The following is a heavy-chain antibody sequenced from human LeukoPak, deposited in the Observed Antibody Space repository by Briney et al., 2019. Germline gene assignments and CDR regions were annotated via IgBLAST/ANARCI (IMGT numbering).Heavy chain of an antibody. V-gene: IGHV4-39*01. Sequence: PSETLSLTCTVSGGSISTTSYYWGWIRQPPGKGLEWIGNIYYSGSTFYNPSFKSRVTISVDTSKNQFSLKVNSMTAADTAVYFCARRTWGGPHYSDYWGQGTLVTVSS. D-gene: IGHD3-3*01. CDR3: ARRTWGGPHYSDY. J-gene: IGHJ4*02. CDR1: GGSISTTSYY. CDR2: IYYSGST.